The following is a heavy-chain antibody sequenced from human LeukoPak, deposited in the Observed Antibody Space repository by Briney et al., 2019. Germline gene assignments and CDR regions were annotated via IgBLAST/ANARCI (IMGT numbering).Heavy chain of an antibody. D-gene: IGHD1-26*01. J-gene: IGHJ4*02. Sequence: PSETLSLTCAVYGGSFSGYYWSWIRQPPGKGLEWIGEINHSGSTNYNPSLKSRVTISVDTSKNQFSLKMRDVTAADTAVYFCATAEWEYFYFDSWGQGALVAVSS. CDR3: ATAEWEYFYFDS. V-gene: IGHV4-34*01. CDR1: GGSFSGYY. CDR2: INHSGST.